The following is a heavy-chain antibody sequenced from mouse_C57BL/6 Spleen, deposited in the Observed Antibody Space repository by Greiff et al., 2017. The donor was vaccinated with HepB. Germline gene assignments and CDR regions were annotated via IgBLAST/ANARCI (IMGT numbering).Heavy chain of an antibody. CDR3: ARGGYYAYDGDFDV. D-gene: IGHD2-14*01. V-gene: IGHV5-4*01. CDR1: GFTFSSYA. J-gene: IGHJ1*03. CDR2: ISDSGSYT. Sequence: EVQLVESGGGLVKPGGSLKLSCAASGFTFSSYAMSWVRQTPEKRLEWVATISDSGSYTYYPDNVKGRFTISRDNTKNNLYLQMSHLKSEDTAMYYCARGGYYAYDGDFDVWGTGTTVTVSS.